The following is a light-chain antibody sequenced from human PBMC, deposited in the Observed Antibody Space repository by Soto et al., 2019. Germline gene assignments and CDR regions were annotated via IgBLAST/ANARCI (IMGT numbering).Light chain of an antibody. Sequence: DIQMTQSPSTLSASVGDRVTITCRARQSISSWLAWYQQKPGKAPKLLIYDASSLESGVPSRFSGSGSGTEFTLTISSLQPGDFAVYYCQHYNNWPFTFGPGTKVDIK. V-gene: IGKV1-5*01. CDR3: QHYNNWPFT. J-gene: IGKJ3*01. CDR1: QSISSW. CDR2: DAS.